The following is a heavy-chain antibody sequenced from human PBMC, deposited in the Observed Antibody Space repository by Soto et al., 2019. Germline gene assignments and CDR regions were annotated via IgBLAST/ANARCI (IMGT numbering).Heavy chain of an antibody. J-gene: IGHJ6*03. Sequence: SETLSLTYAVYGGSFSGYYWSWIRQPPGKGLEWIGEINHSGSTNYNPSLKSRVTISVDTSKNQFSLKLSSVTAADTAVYYCARGGAQQNSGHRRPFEQWYYYYYMDVWGKGTTVTVSS. CDR3: ARGGAQQNSGHRRPFEQWYYYYYMDV. CDR2: INHSGST. CDR1: GGSFSGYY. D-gene: IGHD2-15*01. V-gene: IGHV4-34*01.